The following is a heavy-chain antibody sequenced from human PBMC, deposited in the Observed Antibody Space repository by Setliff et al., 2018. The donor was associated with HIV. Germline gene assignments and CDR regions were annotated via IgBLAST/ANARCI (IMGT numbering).Heavy chain of an antibody. Sequence: SETLSLTCAVSAYSISSGYYWGWIRQPPGKDLEWIGSIYYSGSTYYNPSLKSRVNISIDKSKNQFSLKLSSVTAADTAVYYCARGPPPNWDHDAFDIWGQGTMVTVSS. CDR1: AYSISSGYY. CDR3: ARGPPPNWDHDAFDI. V-gene: IGHV4-38-2*01. J-gene: IGHJ3*02. D-gene: IGHD7-27*01. CDR2: IYYSGST.